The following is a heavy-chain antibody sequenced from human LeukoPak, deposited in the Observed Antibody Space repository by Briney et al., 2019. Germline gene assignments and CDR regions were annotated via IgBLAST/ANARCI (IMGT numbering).Heavy chain of an antibody. D-gene: IGHD2-15*01. CDR3: ARAGYCSGGSCYPYYYYYYMDV. J-gene: IGHJ6*03. CDR2: ISGHNDDT. V-gene: IGHV1-18*01. CDR1: GYTFTSYA. Sequence: ASVKVSCKASGYTFTSYAISCVRQAPGQGLEWMGWISGHNDDTNYAQRLQGRVNMTTDTSTSTAYMELRSLRSDDTAVYYCARAGYCSGGSCYPYYYYYYMDVWGKGTTVTVSS.